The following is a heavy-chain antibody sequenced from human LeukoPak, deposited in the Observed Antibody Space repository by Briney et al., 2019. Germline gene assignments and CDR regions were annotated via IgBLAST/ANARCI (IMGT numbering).Heavy chain of an antibody. V-gene: IGHV3-23*01. Sequence: GGSLRLSCTASGFTFDDYAMSWVRQAPGKGLEWVSAISGSGDSTYYADSVKGRFTISRDNAKNSLYLQMNSLRAEDTAVYYCARGKGSGFFDYWGQGTLVTVSS. J-gene: IGHJ4*02. CDR1: GFTFDDYA. CDR3: ARGKGSGFFDY. CDR2: ISGSGDST.